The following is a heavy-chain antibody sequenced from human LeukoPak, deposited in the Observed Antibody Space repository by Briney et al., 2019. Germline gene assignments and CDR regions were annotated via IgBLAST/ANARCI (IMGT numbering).Heavy chain of an antibody. J-gene: IGHJ6*02. D-gene: IGHD3-9*01. Sequence: GGSLRLSCAASGFSVSSYIMNWVRQAPGKGLEWVSSISSSSSYIYYADSVKGRFTISRDNAKNSLNLQMNSLRAEDTAVYYCARDTNYDILTYYYYYYYGMDVWGQGTTVTVSS. CDR3: ARDTNYDILTYYYYYYYGMDV. CDR1: GFSVSSYI. CDR2: ISSSSSYI. V-gene: IGHV3-21*01.